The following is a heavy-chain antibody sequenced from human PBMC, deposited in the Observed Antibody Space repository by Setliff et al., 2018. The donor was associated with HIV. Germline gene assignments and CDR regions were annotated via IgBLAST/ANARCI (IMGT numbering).Heavy chain of an antibody. V-gene: IGHV4-4*07. CDR3: ATSVVNPKTTGFGY. CDR1: GGSISNFY. CDR2: IYSTGDT. D-gene: IGHD3-22*01. J-gene: IGHJ4*02. Sequence: PSETLSLTCSVSGGSISNFYWSWIRQPPGKGLEWVGHIYSTGDTNYNPSLKSRVTLSADKSINTAYLQWSSLEASDTAMYYCATSVVNPKTTGFGYWGQGTLVTVSS.